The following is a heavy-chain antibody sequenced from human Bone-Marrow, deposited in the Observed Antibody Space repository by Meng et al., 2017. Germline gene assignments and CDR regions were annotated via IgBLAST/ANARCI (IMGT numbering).Heavy chain of an antibody. CDR2: INPNSGGT. V-gene: IGHV1-2*02. Sequence: ASVKVSCKASGYTFTGYYMHWVRQAPGQGLEWMGWINPNSGGTNYAQKFQGRVTMTRDTSISTAYMELSRLRSDDTAVYYCARARGDGAGSYYPPNFDSWGQGTLVTVSS. CDR3: ARARGDGAGSYYPPNFDS. CDR1: GYTFTGYY. J-gene: IGHJ4*02. D-gene: IGHD3-10*01.